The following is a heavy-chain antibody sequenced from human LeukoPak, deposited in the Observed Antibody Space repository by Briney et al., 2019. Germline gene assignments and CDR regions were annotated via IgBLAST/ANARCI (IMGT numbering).Heavy chain of an antibody. CDR2: ISSSSSYI. Sequence: PGGSLRLSCAASGFTFSSYAMSWVRQAPGKVLEWVSSISSSSSYIYYADSVKGRFTISRDNAKKSLYRQMNSLRAEDTAVYYCERVGRTPKGYCSGGSCYAVGSYFDYWGQGTLVTVSS. CDR3: ERVGRTPKGYCSGGSCYAVGSYFDY. J-gene: IGHJ4*02. V-gene: IGHV3-21*01. D-gene: IGHD2-15*01. CDR1: GFTFSSYA.